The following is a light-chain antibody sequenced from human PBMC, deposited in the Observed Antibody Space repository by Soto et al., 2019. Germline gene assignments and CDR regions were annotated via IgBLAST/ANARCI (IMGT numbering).Light chain of an antibody. CDR3: QQRSDWPST. Sequence: EIVMTQSPATLSVSPGERVTLSCRASQSVSSNLAWYQQKPGQAPRLLIYGASTRATGIPARFSGGGSETEFTLTISSLQSEDFAVYYCQQRSDWPSTFGGGTKVQIK. J-gene: IGKJ4*01. CDR2: GAS. CDR1: QSVSSN. V-gene: IGKV3-15*01.